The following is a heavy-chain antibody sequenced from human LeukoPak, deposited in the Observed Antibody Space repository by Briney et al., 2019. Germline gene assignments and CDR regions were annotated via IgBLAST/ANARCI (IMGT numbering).Heavy chain of an antibody. CDR1: GFTFSDYY. CDR2: ISGSGGST. Sequence: GGSLRLSCAASGFTFSDYYMSWIRQAPGKGLEWVSAISGSGGSTYYADSVKGRFTISRDNSKNTLYLQMNSLRAEDTAEYYCATDSGWHLPSDYWGQGTLVTVSS. V-gene: IGHV3-23*01. D-gene: IGHD6-19*01. J-gene: IGHJ4*02. CDR3: ATDSGWHLPSDY.